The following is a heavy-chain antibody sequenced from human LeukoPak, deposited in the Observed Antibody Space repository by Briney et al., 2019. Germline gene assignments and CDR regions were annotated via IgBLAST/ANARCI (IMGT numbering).Heavy chain of an antibody. CDR1: GFTVSSSH. J-gene: IGHJ4*02. CDR2: ISGGDGST. D-gene: IGHD1-26*01. Sequence: GGSLRLSCAAPGFTVSSSHMSWVRQAPGKGLEWVSAISGGDGSTYYTDSVEGRFTISTDNSKNMLYLQMNSLRPEDTAVYYCAKENSGTYLYYFDYWGQGTLVTVSS. CDR3: AKENSGTYLYYFDY. V-gene: IGHV3-23*01.